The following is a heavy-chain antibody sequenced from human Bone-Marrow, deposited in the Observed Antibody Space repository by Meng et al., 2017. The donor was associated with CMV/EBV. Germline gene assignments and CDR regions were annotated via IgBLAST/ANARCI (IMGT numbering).Heavy chain of an antibody. J-gene: IGHJ4*02. Sequence: GESLKISCAASGFTFSSYGMHWVRQAPGKGLEWVAVIWYDGSNKYYADSVKGRFTISRDNSKNTLYLQMNSLRAEDTAVYYCAKGMAAADYFDYWGQGTLVTVS. CDR1: GFTFSSYG. CDR3: AKGMAAADYFDY. V-gene: IGHV3-33*06. CDR2: IWYDGSNK. D-gene: IGHD6-13*01.